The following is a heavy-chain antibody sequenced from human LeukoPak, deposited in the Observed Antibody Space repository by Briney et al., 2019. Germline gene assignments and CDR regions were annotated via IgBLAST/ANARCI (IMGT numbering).Heavy chain of an antibody. Sequence: ASVKVSCKASGYTFTSYYMHWVRQAPGQGLEWMGIINPSGGSTSYAQKFQGRVTMTRDTSTSTVYMELSSLRSEDTAVYYCARGGPGFWSGYPLMDVWGKGTTVTVSS. V-gene: IGHV1-46*01. CDR1: GYTFTSYY. D-gene: IGHD3-3*01. CDR3: ARGGPGFWSGYPLMDV. CDR2: INPSGGST. J-gene: IGHJ6*03.